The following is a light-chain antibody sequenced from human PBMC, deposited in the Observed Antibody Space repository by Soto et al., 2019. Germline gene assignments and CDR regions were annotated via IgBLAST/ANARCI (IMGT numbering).Light chain of an antibody. CDR2: WAS. Sequence: DIVMTKSPDSLAVSLGARATINCKSSQRVLYSPIKKHYLAWYQQKAGQPPKLLIYWASTRESGVPDRFSGTGSGTDFTLTISSLQAEDVEVYYCQQYSVTPWTFGRGTRVDSK. J-gene: IGKJ1*01. CDR3: QQYSVTPWT. V-gene: IGKV4-1*01. CDR1: QRVLYSPIKKHY.